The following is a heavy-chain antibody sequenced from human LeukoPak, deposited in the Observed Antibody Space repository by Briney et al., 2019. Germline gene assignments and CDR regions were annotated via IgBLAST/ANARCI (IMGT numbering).Heavy chain of an antibody. CDR2: INPNTGGT. CDR1: GYTFTGYH. V-gene: IGHV1-2*06. CDR3: ARDYCSSTSCLFDY. D-gene: IGHD2-2*01. J-gene: IGHJ4*02. Sequence: ASVKVSCKASGYTFTGYHMHWVRQAPGQGLEWMGRINPNTGGTDYAQKFQGRVTMTRGTSISTAYMDLSRLRSDDTAVYYCARDYCSSTSCLFDYWGQGTLVTVPS.